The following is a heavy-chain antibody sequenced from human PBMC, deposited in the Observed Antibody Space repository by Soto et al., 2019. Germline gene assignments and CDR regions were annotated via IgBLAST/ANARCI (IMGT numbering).Heavy chain of an antibody. J-gene: IGHJ5*02. CDR2: ISAYNGNT. D-gene: IGHD3-3*01. Sequence: ASVTVSCKASGYTFTSYGIIWVRQAPGQGLEWMGWISAYNGNTNYAQKLQGRVTMTTDTSTSTAYMELRSLRSDDTAVYYCARVGDYDFWSGYYYRFDPWGQGTLVTVPQ. CDR1: GYTFTSYG. V-gene: IGHV1-18*01. CDR3: ARVGDYDFWSGYYYRFDP.